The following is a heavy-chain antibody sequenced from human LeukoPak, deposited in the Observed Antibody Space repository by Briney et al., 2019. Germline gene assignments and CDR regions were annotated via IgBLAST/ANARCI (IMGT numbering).Heavy chain of an antibody. J-gene: IGHJ4*02. CDR3: ARGVYIAAAQYGY. D-gene: IGHD6-13*01. Sequence: SETLSLTCTVSGDSISSYYWSWIRQPPGKGLGWIGYIYYSGTTNYNPSLKSRVTISVDTSKNQFSLKLSSVTAADTAVYYRARGVYIAAAQYGYWGQGTLVTVSS. CDR2: IYYSGTT. CDR1: GDSISSYY. V-gene: IGHV4-59*01.